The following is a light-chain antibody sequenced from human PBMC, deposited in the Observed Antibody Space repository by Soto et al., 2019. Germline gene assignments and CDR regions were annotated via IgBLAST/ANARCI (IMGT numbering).Light chain of an antibody. J-gene: IGLJ1*01. CDR2: EVT. CDR3: SSYTTSSTV. CDR1: SGDGGDYKD. Sequence: QSALTQPASVSGSPGQSITISCTGTSGDGGDYKDVSWYQQHPGKAPKLMIYEVTYRPSGVSDRFSGSKSGNTASLTISGLQAEDEADYYCSSYTTSSTVFGTGTKVTVL. V-gene: IGLV2-14*01.